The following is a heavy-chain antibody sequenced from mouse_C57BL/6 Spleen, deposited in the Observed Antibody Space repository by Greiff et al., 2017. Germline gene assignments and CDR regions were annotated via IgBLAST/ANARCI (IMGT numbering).Heavy chain of an antibody. CDR2: IDPSDSYT. V-gene: IGHV1-69*01. J-gene: IGHJ2*01. Sequence: QVQLKQPGAELVMPGASVKLSCKASGYTFTSYWMHWVKQRPGQGLEWIGEIDPSDSYTNYNQKFKGKSTLTVDKSSSTAYMQLSSLTSEDSAVYYCARRRGGYGSSFDYWGQGTTLTVSS. CDR3: ARRRGGYGSSFDY. CDR1: GYTFTSYW. D-gene: IGHD1-1*01.